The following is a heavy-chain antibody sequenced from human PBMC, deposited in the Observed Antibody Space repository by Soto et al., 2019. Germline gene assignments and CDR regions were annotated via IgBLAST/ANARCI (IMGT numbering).Heavy chain of an antibody. V-gene: IGHV3-23*01. J-gene: IGHJ3*02. Sequence: PGGSLRLSCAASGFTFSSYAMSWVRQAPGKGLDWVSGISGSVGSTYYVDSVKGRFTISRDNSKNTLYLQMNSLRAEDTAVYYCAKDFGYNYGYDAFDIWGQGTMVTVSS. D-gene: IGHD5-18*01. CDR3: AKDFGYNYGYDAFDI. CDR2: ISGSVGST. CDR1: GFTFSSYA.